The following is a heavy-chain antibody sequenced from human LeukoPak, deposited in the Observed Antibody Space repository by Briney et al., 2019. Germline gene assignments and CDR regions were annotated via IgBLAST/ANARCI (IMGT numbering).Heavy chain of an antibody. D-gene: IGHD6-19*01. V-gene: IGHV1-8*01. CDR2: MNPNGGNT. CDR1: GYTFTSYD. J-gene: IGHJ4*02. CDR3: ARGRRAVAGFNY. Sequence: ASVKVSCKASGYTFTSYDINWVRQATGQGLEWMGWMNPNGGNTGYAQKFQGRVTMTRNTSISTAYMELSSLRSEDTAVYYCARGRRAVAGFNYWGQGTLVTVSS.